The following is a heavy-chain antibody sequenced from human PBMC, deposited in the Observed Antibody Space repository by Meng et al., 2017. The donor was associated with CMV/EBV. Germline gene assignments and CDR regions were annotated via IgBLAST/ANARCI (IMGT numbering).Heavy chain of an antibody. D-gene: IGHD2-2*01. CDR3: AREGIYCSSTSCYRGERFWFDP. V-gene: IGHV1-69*05. Sequence: SVKVSCKASGGTFSSYAISWVRQAPGQGLEWMGGIIPIFGTANYAQKFQGRVTITTDESTSTAYMELSSLRSEDTAVYYCAREGIYCSSTSCYRGERFWFDPWGQGTLVTVSS. CDR1: GGTFSSYA. J-gene: IGHJ5*02. CDR2: IIPIFGTA.